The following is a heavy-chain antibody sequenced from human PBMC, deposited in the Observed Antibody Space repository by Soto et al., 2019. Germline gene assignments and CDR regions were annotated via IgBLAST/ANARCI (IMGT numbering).Heavy chain of an antibody. CDR2: ITAGGGTT. CDR1: GFTFSSYA. D-gene: IGHD2-2*02. J-gene: IGHJ4*02. V-gene: IGHV3-23*01. Sequence: PGGSLRLSCAASGFTFSSYAMNWVRQAPGKGLEWVSGITAGGGTTYYADSVKGRFTISRDNSKNTHTLYLQMNSLRAEDTAVYYCAKDHSSVVYHFDYWGQGTLVTVSS. CDR3: AKDHSSVVYHFDY.